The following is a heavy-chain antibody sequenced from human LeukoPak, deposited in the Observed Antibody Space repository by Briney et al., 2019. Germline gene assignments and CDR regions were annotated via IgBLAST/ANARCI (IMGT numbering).Heavy chain of an antibody. J-gene: IGHJ4*02. CDR2: IYHSGST. D-gene: IGHD6-13*01. CDR3: ARGRRGYSSSWYEY. CDR1: GYSISSGYY. Sequence: SETLSLTCTVSGYSISSGYYWGWIRQPPGKGLEWIGSIYHSGSTYYNPSLKSRVTISVDTSKNQFSLKLSSVTAADTAVYYCARGRRGYSSSWYEYWGQGTLVTVSS. V-gene: IGHV4-38-2*02.